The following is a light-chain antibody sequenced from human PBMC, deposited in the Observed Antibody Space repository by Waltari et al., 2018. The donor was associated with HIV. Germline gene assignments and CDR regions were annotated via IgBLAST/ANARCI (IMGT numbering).Light chain of an antibody. CDR2: DVS. V-gene: IGLV2-11*01. CDR1: SSDVGGYHY. CDR3: CSYAGSYTHVV. J-gene: IGLJ2*01. Sequence: QSALTQPRSVSGSPGQSVTISCTGTSSDVGGYHYVSWYQQHPGKAPQLMIYDVSTRRSWGPDRFSSATTGNTASLTISGVQAEDEADDYCCSYAGSYTHVVFGGGTKLTVL.